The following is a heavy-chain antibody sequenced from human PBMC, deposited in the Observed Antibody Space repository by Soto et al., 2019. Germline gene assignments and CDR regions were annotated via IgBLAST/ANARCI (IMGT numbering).Heavy chain of an antibody. V-gene: IGHV1-2*02. Sequence: HEHLVQSGAEVKRPGASLKVSCKASGYSFTGYYIYWVRQAPGQGLEWMGWINPDSGATNYAQNFQGRIPQTSDTSISTVSMDLTMLTSEDSAVYYCARGDYGTGGYPFPYFDYWGQGTVVIVSS. D-gene: IGHD2-8*02. J-gene: IGHJ4*02. CDR1: GYSFTGYY. CDR3: ARGDYGTGGYPFPYFDY. CDR2: INPDSGAT.